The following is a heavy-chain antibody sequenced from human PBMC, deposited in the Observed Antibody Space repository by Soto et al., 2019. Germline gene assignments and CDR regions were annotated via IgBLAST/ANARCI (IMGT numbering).Heavy chain of an antibody. V-gene: IGHV3-23*01. CDR2: VIGTGIDT. J-gene: IGHJ4*02. D-gene: IGHD2-15*01. CDR1: GFTFTNYA. CDR3: AKATRGQCIGAHFYAFDF. Sequence: EVQLLESGGGLVQPGGSLRLSCAASGFTFTNYAMNWVRHSPGKGLEWVASVIGTGIDTYHAASVKGRFTISGDNSRNTTYLEMNRVRPEDTAMYHCAKATRGQCIGAHFYAFDFWGQGILVTVS.